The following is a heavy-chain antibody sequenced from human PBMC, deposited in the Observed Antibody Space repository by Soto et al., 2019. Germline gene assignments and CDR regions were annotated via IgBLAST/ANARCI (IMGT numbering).Heavy chain of an antibody. J-gene: IGHJ6*02. D-gene: IGHD1-1*01. CDR1: GFSLTSYD. CDR2: LGSGGDR. Sequence: EENLVGSGGGLSQPGGSRRLSCVAPGFSLTSYDMHWVRQGSGERLEWVAFLGSGGDRHYSPSVKGRFTISRDTAKKSLYLQMNSLRVGDTAVYFCGRAQSRNWNARGYGIEVWGRGTTITVSS. V-gene: IGHV3-13*01. CDR3: GRAQSRNWNARGYGIEV.